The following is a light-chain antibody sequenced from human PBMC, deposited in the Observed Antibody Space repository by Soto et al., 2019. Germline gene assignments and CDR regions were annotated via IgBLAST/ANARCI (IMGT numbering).Light chain of an antibody. V-gene: IGLV4-69*01. CDR3: QTWGTGIPRV. J-gene: IGLJ2*01. CDR1: SGHNNYA. Sequence: QPVLTQSPSASASLGASFKLTCTLISGHNNYAIAWHQQQPDKGLRYLMKVNSDGSHSKGDGIPERFSGSSSGAERYLTISSLQSDDEADYYCQTWGTGIPRVFGGGTKLTVL. CDR2: VNSDGSH.